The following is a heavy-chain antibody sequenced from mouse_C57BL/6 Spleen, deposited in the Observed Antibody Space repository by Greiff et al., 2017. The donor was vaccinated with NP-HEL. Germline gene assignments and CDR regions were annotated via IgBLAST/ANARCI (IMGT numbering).Heavy chain of an antibody. CDR3: TRVFYYDYDRSFAY. CDR1: GFTFSSYA. V-gene: IGHV5-9-1*02. J-gene: IGHJ3*01. D-gene: IGHD2-4*01. Sequence: EVKLMESGEGLVKPGGSLKLSCAASGFTFSSYAMSWVRQTPEKRLEWVAYISSGGDYIYYADTVKGRFTISRDNARNTLYLQMSSLKSEDTAMYYCTRVFYYDYDRSFAYWGQGTLVTVSA. CDR2: ISSGGDYI.